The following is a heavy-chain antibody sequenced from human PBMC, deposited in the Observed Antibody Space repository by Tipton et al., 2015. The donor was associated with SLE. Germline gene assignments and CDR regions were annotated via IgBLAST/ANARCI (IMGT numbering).Heavy chain of an antibody. D-gene: IGHD1-7*01. CDR3: ARDKGWNSDYFDY. J-gene: IGHJ4*02. CDR1: GYSFTGYG. Sequence: QLVQSGAEVKKPGASVKVSCQASGYSFTGYGLSWVRQAPGQGLEWMGWISSYNGNTDSAQNLQGRVTMTADTSTTTAYMELRSLRSDDTAVYYCARDKGWNSDYFDYWGQGTLVTVSS. CDR2: ISSYNGNT. V-gene: IGHV1-18*01.